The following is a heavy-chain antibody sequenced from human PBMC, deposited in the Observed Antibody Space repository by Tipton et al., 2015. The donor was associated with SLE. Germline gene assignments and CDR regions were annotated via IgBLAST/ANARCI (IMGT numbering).Heavy chain of an antibody. D-gene: IGHD2-2*01. Sequence: SLRLSCAASGFTFSSYSMNWVRQAPGKGLEWVSSISSSSSYIYYADSVKGRFTISRDNAKGLMFLQMNSLRAEDTALYYCARGGCSSSSCSPYFNYDGLDVWGQGATVTVSS. CDR1: GFTFSSYS. V-gene: IGHV3-21*04. CDR3: ARGGCSSSSCSPYFNYDGLDV. CDR2: ISSSSSYI. J-gene: IGHJ6*02.